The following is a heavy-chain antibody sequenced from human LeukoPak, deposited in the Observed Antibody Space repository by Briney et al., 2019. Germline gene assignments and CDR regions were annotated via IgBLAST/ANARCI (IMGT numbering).Heavy chain of an antibody. CDR3: ARVQLWLLVQRVVGYYYMDV. Sequence: SETLSLTCTVSGGSISSGGYSWSWIRQPPGKGLEWIGYIYYTGSTYYNPSLKSRVTISVDTSKNQFSLKLSSVTAADTAVYYCARVQLWLLVQRVVGYYYMDVWGKGTTVTVSS. CDR1: GGSISSGGYS. J-gene: IGHJ6*03. V-gene: IGHV4-30-4*07. CDR2: IYYTGST. D-gene: IGHD5-18*01.